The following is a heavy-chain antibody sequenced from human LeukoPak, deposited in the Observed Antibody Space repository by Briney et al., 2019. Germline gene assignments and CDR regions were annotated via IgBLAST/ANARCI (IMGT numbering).Heavy chain of an antibody. CDR1: GVSISSYY. CDR3: ARWDTIADL. Sequence: SETLSLTCTVSGVSISSYYWSWIRQPPGKGLEWIGYIYYSGSTSYNPSLKSRVTISVDTSKNQFSLKLSSVPAADTAVYYCARWDTIADLWGRGTLVTVSS. J-gene: IGHJ2*01. CDR2: IYYSGST. V-gene: IGHV4-59*08. D-gene: IGHD3-9*01.